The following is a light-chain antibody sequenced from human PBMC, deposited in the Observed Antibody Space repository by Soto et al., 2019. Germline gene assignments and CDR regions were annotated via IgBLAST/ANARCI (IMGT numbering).Light chain of an antibody. CDR2: VVS. Sequence: QSALTQPASVSGSPGQSITISCTGTSSDVGRYDYVSWYQHHPGKAPKLIIYVVSDRPSGVSNRFSGSKSGNTASLTISGLQAEDEADYYCSCFTDSRVYVFGSGTKVTVL. J-gene: IGLJ1*01. CDR1: SSDVGRYDY. CDR3: SCFTDSRVYV. V-gene: IGLV2-14*01.